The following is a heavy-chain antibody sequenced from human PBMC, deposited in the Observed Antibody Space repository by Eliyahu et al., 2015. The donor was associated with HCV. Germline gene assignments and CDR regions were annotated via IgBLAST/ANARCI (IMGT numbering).Heavy chain of an antibody. V-gene: IGHV4-59*01. J-gene: IGHJ5*01. Sequence: QVQLQESGPGLVKPSETLSXXCTVXGGPIPTYXWXWIRHPPGXGXEXIGYIHYSGSTNYNPSLKSRVTISVDTSKNQFSLSLTSVTAADTAVYYCASGGGGIAVAGTGGWFDPWGQGTLVTVSS. D-gene: IGHD6-19*01. CDR2: IHYSGST. CDR1: GGPIPTYX. CDR3: ASGGGGIAVAGTGGWFDP.